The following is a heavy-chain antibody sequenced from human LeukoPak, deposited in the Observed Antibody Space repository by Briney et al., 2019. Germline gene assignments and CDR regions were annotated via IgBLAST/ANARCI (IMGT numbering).Heavy chain of an antibody. CDR2: ISYDGSNK. D-gene: IGHD3-22*01. J-gene: IGHJ3*02. CDR3: AKASLMYYYDSSAPGDAFDI. Sequence: GGSLRPSCAASGFTFSSYGMHWVRQAPGKGLEWVAVISYDGSNKYYADSVKGRFTISRDNSKNTLYLQMNSLRAEDTAVYYCAKASLMYYYDSSAPGDAFDIWGQGTMVTLSS. CDR1: GFTFSSYG. V-gene: IGHV3-30*18.